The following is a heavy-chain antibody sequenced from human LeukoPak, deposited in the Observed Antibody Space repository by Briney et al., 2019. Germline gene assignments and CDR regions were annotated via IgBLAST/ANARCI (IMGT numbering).Heavy chain of an antibody. Sequence: SETLSLTCAVYGGSFSGYYWSWIRQPPGKGLEWIGEINHIGSTNYNPSLKSRVTISVATSKNQFSLKLSSVTAADTAVYYCARDSCRRDGYNYVFFGDSCSSRYFDLWGRGTLVTFAS. D-gene: IGHD5-24*01. CDR3: ARDSCRRDGYNYVFFGDSCSSRYFDL. J-gene: IGHJ2*01. CDR1: GGSFSGYY. CDR2: INHIGST. V-gene: IGHV4-34*01.